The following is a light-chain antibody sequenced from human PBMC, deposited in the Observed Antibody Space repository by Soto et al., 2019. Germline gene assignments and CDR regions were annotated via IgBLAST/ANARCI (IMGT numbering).Light chain of an antibody. V-gene: IGKV3D-15*01. CDR1: QSVSSN. CDR3: QQYHSWPPRT. CDR2: GVY. Sequence: EIVMTQSPTILSVSPGERATLSCRAGQSVSSNLAWYQQKPGQAPRLLIYGVYTRAPGIPARFSGSGSGTEFTLTISSLQSEDFAVYYCQQYHSWPPRTFGQGTKVDIK. J-gene: IGKJ1*01.